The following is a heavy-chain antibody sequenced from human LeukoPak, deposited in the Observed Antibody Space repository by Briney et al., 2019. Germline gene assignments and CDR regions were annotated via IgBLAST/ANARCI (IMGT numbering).Heavy chain of an antibody. V-gene: IGHV4-4*09. CDR1: GGSVTSSY. Sequence: PWETLSLTCSASGGSVTSSYWSWIRQPPGKGPEWIGDIYTTGTTNYNPSLKGRVTISVDRSKNHFSLQLSCVTAADTAVYYCARHDSWYYSGFGTSYRWFDPWGQGTLVTVSS. CDR2: IYTTGTT. J-gene: IGHJ5*02. CDR3: ARHDSWYYSGFGTSYRWFDP. D-gene: IGHD3-10*01.